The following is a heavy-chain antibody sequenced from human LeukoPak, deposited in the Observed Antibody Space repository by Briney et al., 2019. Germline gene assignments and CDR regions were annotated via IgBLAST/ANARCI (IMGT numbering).Heavy chain of an antibody. Sequence: PGGSLRLSCAASGFTVSSNYMSWVRQAPGKGLEWVSVIYSGGSTYYADSVKGRFTISRDNSKNTLYLQMNSLRAEDTAVYYCVSREMATSHFDYWGQGTLVTVSS. CDR1: GFTVSSNY. CDR2: IYSGGST. D-gene: IGHD5-24*01. V-gene: IGHV3-66*01. J-gene: IGHJ4*02. CDR3: VSREMATSHFDY.